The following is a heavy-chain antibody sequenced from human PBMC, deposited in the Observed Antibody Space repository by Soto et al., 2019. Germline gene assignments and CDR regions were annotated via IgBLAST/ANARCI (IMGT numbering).Heavy chain of an antibody. J-gene: IGHJ5*02. D-gene: IGHD2-15*01. Sequence: GGSLRLSCAASGFTFSDYYMSWIRQAPGKGLEWVSYISSSGSTIYYADSVKGRFTISRDNAKNSLYLQMNSLRAEDTAVYYCARDGDEVVAATNNWFDPWGQGTLVTVSS. CDR3: ARDGDEVVAATNNWFDP. CDR1: GFTFSDYY. CDR2: ISSSGSTI. V-gene: IGHV3-11*01.